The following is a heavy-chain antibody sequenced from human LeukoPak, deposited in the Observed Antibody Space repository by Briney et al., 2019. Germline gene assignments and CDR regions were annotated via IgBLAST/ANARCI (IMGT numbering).Heavy chain of an antibody. D-gene: IGHD4-17*01. CDR1: GFTFSSDW. J-gene: IGHJ4*02. CDR3: AKESDYGDYVGY. CDR2: INEDGSER. V-gene: IGHV3-7*01. Sequence: PGGSLRLSCAASGFTFSSDWMSWVRQAPGKGLEWVANINEDGSERHYVDSVKGRFTISRDNAKNSLYLQMNSLRDEDTAVYYCAKESDYGDYVGYWGQGTLVTVSS.